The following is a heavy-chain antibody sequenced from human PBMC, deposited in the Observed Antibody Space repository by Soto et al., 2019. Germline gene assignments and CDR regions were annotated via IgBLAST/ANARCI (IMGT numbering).Heavy chain of an antibody. D-gene: IGHD6-13*01. CDR1: GFTFSSYG. CDR2: IWYDGSNK. V-gene: IGHV3-33*01. CDR3: ARDETGITLFPDY. J-gene: IGHJ4*02. Sequence: PGGSLRLSCAASGFTFSSYGMHWVRQAPGKGLEWVAVIWYDGSNKYYADSVKGRFTISRDNSKNTLYLQMNSLRAEDTAVYYCARDETGITLFPDYWGQGTLVTVSS.